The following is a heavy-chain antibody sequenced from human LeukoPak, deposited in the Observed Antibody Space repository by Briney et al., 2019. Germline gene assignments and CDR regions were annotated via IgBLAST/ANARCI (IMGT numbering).Heavy chain of an antibody. V-gene: IGHV3-48*02. D-gene: IGHD1-26*01. CDR1: GFTFSGYS. Sequence: GGSLRLSCVLSGFTFSGYSMIWVRQAPGKGLEWISYISSSSSTVYYADSVKGRFTISRDNAKNSLYLQMNSLRDEDTAVYYCARETAYSFDYWGQGTLVTASS. CDR3: ARETAYSFDY. CDR2: ISSSSSTV. J-gene: IGHJ4*02.